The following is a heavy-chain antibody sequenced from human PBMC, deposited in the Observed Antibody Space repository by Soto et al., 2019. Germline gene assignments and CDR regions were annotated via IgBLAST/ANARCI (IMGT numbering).Heavy chain of an antibody. J-gene: IGHJ4*02. CDR1: GYSFTHYY. V-gene: IGHV1-2*02. Sequence: QVQLVQSGAEMKKLGASVKVSCKASGYSFTHYYVHWVRQAPGQGLEWMGWINPYTSTTTYAPKFEGRISMTRDKSVSTAYMELSGLRSADSALYFCASASGSPLTVYARLGFWGQGTLVAVSS. D-gene: IGHD2-8*01. CDR2: INPYTSTT. CDR3: ASASGSPLTVYARLGF.